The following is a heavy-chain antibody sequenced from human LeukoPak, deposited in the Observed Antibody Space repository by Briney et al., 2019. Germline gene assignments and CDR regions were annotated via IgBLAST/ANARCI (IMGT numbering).Heavy chain of an antibody. D-gene: IGHD4-23*01. V-gene: IGHV4-39*01. CDR1: GGSITNGSYY. CDR2: IYYSGST. Sequence: SETLSLTCSVSGGSITNGSYYWGWIRQPPEKGLEWIGSIYYSGSTYYNPSLKSRVTISVDTSKNQFSLKLSSVTAADTAVYYCASNSDGAFDIWGQGTMVTVSS. J-gene: IGHJ3*02. CDR3: ASNSDGAFDI.